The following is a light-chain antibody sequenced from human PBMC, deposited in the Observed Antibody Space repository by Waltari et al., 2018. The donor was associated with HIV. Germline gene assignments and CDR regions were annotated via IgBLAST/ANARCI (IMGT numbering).Light chain of an antibody. CDR3: QHLSSYPL. CDR1: QGIVRY. J-gene: IGKJ3*01. Sequence: DIQLTQSPSFLSASVGDRVTITCRASQGIVRYLAWYQRTPGKAPELLVHGTSTLQTGVPSRFSGSGNGTEFTLTIISLQPEDFATYYCQHLSSYPLFGPGTTMDVK. V-gene: IGKV1-9*01. CDR2: GTS.